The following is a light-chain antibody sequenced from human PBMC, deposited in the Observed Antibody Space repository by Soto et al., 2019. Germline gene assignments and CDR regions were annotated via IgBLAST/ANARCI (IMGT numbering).Light chain of an antibody. J-gene: IGKJ2*01. CDR1: QSVSSK. CDR2: DAS. Sequence: EMVMTQSPATVSVSPGERATLSCRASQSVSSKLAWYQQKPGQPPRLLIFDASASATGVPDRFSGRGSGTEFILTISRLQSEDFAVYYCQQYNDWPPYTFGQGTKVDIK. V-gene: IGKV3-15*01. CDR3: QQYNDWPPYT.